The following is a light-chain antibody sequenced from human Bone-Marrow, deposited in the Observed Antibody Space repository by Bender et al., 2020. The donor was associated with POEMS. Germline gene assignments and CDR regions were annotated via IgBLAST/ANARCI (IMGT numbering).Light chain of an antibody. V-gene: IGLV2-11*01. CDR3: CSYSGSYTWV. Sequence: QSALTQPRSVSGSPGQSVTISCTGTTSNVGDYDHVSWYQHHPGKAPKLLIYDVTQRPSGVPDRFSASKSGNTASLTISGLQGDDESDYYCCSYSGSYTWVFGGGTKVTVL. J-gene: IGLJ3*02. CDR2: DVT. CDR1: TSNVGDYDH.